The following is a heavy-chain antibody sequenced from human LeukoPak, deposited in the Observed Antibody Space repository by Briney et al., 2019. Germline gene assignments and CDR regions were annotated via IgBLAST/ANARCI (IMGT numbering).Heavy chain of an antibody. V-gene: IGHV3-20*04. J-gene: IGHJ4*02. CDR3: ARWGTPDILTGYLDY. D-gene: IGHD3-9*01. Sequence: PGGSLRLSCAAPGFTFDDYGMSWVRQAPGKGLEWVSGINWNGGSTGYADSVKGRFTISRDNAKNSLYLQMNSLRAEDTALYYCARWGTPDILTGYLDYWGQGTLVTVSS. CDR1: GFTFDDYG. CDR2: INWNGGST.